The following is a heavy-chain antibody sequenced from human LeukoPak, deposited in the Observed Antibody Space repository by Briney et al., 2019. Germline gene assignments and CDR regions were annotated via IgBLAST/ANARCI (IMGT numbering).Heavy chain of an antibody. CDR2: INQDGSRI. CDR1: GFXFSNSW. J-gene: IGHJ4*02. D-gene: IGHD3-22*01. V-gene: IGHV3-7*04. CDR3: ARDPPPDDTSGYLDY. Sequence: GGSLRLSCSASGFXFSNSWITWVRQAPGKGLEWVANINQDGSRIHYVDSVKGRFTISRDNAKNSLYLQMNSLRAEDTAVYYCARDPPPDDTSGYLDYWGQGALVTVSS.